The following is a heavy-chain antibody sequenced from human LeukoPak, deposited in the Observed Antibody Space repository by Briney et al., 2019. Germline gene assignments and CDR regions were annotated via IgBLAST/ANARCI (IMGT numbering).Heavy chain of an antibody. Sequence: PGGSLRLSCAASGFTFSSYAMSWVRQAPGKGLEWVSAIVSGGGGGTYYADSVKGRFAIPRDNSKNSLYLQMNSLRDEDTAVYYCARDQASTWGLPPHYYYYGMDVWGQGTTVTVSS. CDR2: IVSGGGGGT. CDR1: GFTFSSYA. CDR3: ARDQASTWGLPPHYYYYGMDV. V-gene: IGHV3-23*01. D-gene: IGHD1-26*01. J-gene: IGHJ6*02.